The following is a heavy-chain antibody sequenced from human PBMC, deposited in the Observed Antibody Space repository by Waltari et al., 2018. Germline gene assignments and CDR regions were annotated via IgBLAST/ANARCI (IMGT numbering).Heavy chain of an antibody. Sequence: QVQLVQSGAEVKKPGSSVKVSCKASGGTFSSYAISWVRQAPGQGLEWMGGYIHIFGTANYAQKFQGVVTITTDDSTRTAYMELSSLRSEDTAVYYWAREGTAAGTEIFDYWGQGTLVTVSS. CDR3: AREGTAAGTEIFDY. J-gene: IGHJ4*02. D-gene: IGHD6-13*01. V-gene: IGHV1-69*05. CDR1: GGTFSSYA. CDR2: YIHIFGTA.